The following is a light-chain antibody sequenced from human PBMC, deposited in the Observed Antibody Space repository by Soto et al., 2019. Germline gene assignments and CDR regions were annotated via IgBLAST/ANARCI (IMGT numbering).Light chain of an antibody. V-gene: IGKV3-11*01. J-gene: IGKJ4*01. CDR2: DAS. Sequence: ETVLTQSPGTLSLSPVERATLSCRAIQSVSSSYLAWYQQKPGQAPRLLIYDASNRATGIPARFSGSGSGTDFTLTISSLEPEDFAVYYCQQRSNWPPLTFGGGTKVDIK. CDR3: QQRSNWPPLT. CDR1: QSVSSSY.